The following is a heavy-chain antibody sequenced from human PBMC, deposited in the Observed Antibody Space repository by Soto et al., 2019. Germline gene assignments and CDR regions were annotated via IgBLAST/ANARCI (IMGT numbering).Heavy chain of an antibody. J-gene: IGHJ4*02. D-gene: IGHD3-16*01. CDR1: GYTFTNYY. CDR2: INPSGGST. V-gene: IGHV1-46*01. CDR3: ARGGPEMATIGSFDC. Sequence: QVHLVQSGAEVKKPGASVKVSCKASGYTFTNYYIHWVRQAPGQGLEWMAIINPSGGSTTYAQKFQGRITMTRDTSTSTVYMEVSSLRSEDTAVYYCARGGPEMATIGSFDCWGQGTLDTVSS.